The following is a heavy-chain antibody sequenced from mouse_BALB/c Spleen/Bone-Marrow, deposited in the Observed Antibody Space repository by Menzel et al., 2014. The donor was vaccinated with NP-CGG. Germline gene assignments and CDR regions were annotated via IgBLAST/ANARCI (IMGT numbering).Heavy chain of an antibody. D-gene: IGHD2-4*01. J-gene: IGHJ3*01. CDR1: GYTSTSYW. CDR3: ARWDDYDAWFAY. Sequence: LEESGAELARPGASVKLSCKASGYTSTSYWMQWVKQRPGQGLEWIGAIYPGDGDTRYTQKFKGKATLTADKSSSTAYMQLSSLASEDSAVYYCARWDDYDAWFAYWGQGTLVTVSA. V-gene: IGHV1-87*01. CDR2: IYPGDGDT.